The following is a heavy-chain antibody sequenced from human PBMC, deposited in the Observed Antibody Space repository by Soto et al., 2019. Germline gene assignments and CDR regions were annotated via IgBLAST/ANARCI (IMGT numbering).Heavy chain of an antibody. CDR2: ISFGGGST. CDR3: ATDSFRSGIAVAGNY. V-gene: IGHV3-23*01. D-gene: IGHD6-19*01. CDR1: GFTFGSYA. Sequence: EVQLLESGGGLVQPGGSLRLSCAASGFTFGSYAMTWVRQAPGKGLEWVSAISFGGGSTYYADSVKGRFTISRDNYKYTLYLQMTSLRAEDTAIYYCATDSFRSGIAVAGNYWGQLTLVTVSS. J-gene: IGHJ4*02.